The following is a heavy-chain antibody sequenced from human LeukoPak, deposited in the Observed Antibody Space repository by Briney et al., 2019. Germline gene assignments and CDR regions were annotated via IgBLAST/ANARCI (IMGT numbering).Heavy chain of an antibody. CDR2: ISGSGGST. V-gene: IGHV3-23*01. CDR1: GFTFSSYA. Sequence: GGSLRLSCAASGFTFSSYAMSWVRQAPGKGLEWVSAISGSGGSTYYADSVKGRFTISRDNYKNTLYLQMNSLRAEDTAVYYCEKADSSGYYKLRYFDYWGQGTLVTVSS. CDR3: EKADSSGYYKLRYFDY. D-gene: IGHD3-22*01. J-gene: IGHJ4*02.